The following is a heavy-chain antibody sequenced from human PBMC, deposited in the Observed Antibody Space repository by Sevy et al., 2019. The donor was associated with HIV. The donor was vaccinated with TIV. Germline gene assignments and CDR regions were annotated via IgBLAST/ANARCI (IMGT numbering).Heavy chain of an antibody. D-gene: IGHD3-9*01. V-gene: IGHV4-59*01. CDR2: IYYSGST. J-gene: IGHJ3*02. CDR3: ARGYRYYDILTGYFAFDI. Sequence: SETLSLTCTVSGGSISSYYWSWIRQPPGKGLEWIGYIYYSGSTNYNPSLKSRVTISVDTSKNQFYLKLSSVTAADTAVYYCARGYRYYDILTGYFAFDIWGQGTMVTVSS. CDR1: GGSISSYY.